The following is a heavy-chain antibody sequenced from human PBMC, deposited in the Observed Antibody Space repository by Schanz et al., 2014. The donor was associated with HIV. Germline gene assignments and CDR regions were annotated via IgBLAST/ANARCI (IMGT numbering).Heavy chain of an antibody. V-gene: IGHV3-48*01. CDR1: GFTFRTHG. CDR2: ISSSGSTK. J-gene: IGHJ6*02. CDR3: AKGSSLWSFYYGMDV. Sequence: VQLVESGGGLVQPGRSLRLSCAASGFTFRTHGIHWVRQAPGKGLEWVSYISSSGSTKYNADSVKGRFTISRDNSKNTLYLQMNSLRAEDTAVYYCAKGSSLWSFYYGMDVWGQGTTVTVSS. D-gene: IGHD3-10*01.